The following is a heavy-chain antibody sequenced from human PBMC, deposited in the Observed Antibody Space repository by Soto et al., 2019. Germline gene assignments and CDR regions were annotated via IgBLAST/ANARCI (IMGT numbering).Heavy chain of an antibody. Sequence: SETLSLTCTVSGGSISSGGYSWSWIRQPPGKGLEWIGYIYHSGSTYYNPSLKSRVTISVDTSKNQFSLRLSSVTAADTAVYFCARMHVEQQLVLDYWGQGTLVTVSS. CDR1: GGSISSGGYS. V-gene: IGHV4-30-2*01. D-gene: IGHD6-13*01. CDR3: ARMHVEQQLVLDY. CDR2: IYHSGST. J-gene: IGHJ4*02.